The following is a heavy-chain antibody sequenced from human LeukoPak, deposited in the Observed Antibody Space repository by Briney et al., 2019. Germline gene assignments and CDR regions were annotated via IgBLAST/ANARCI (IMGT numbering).Heavy chain of an antibody. V-gene: IGHV1-24*01. CDR3: ASGCSSTSCYLDYYYYMDV. CDR1: GYTLTKLS. CDR2: FDTEDSET. D-gene: IGHD2-2*01. J-gene: IGHJ6*03. Sequence: EASVKLSCKASGYTLTKLSMNWVRQAPGKGLEWMSDFDTEDSETNYAEKFKGRFTMTEDTSTDTAYMELSSLRSEDTAVYYCASGCSSTSCYLDYYYYMDVWGKGTTVTVSS.